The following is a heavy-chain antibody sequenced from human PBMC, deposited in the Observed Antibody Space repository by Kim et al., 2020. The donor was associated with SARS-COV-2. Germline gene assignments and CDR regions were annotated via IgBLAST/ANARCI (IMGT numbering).Heavy chain of an antibody. CDR1: GFTFSSYS. Sequence: GGSLRLSCAASGFTFSSYSLTWVRQAPGKGLEWVSSISDGSSYIYYADSVKGRFTISRDNAKNLLYLQMNSLRAEDTAVYYCARGSGYDSRGDYWGQGTLVTVSS. D-gene: IGHD2-15*01. CDR3: ARGSGYDSRGDY. CDR2: ISDGSSYI. J-gene: IGHJ4*02. V-gene: IGHV3-21*01.